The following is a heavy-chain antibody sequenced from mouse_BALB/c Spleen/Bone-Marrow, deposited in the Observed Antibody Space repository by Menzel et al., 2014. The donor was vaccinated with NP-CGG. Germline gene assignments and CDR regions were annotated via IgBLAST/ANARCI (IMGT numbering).Heavy chain of an antibody. CDR3: ARSILGAMDY. CDR1: GYAFTSYI. D-gene: IGHD4-1*01. J-gene: IGHJ4*01. Sequence: EVQVVESGPELVKPGASVKVSCKASGYAFTSYIMYWVKQSHGKSLEWIGYIDPYNGGTSYNQKFKGKATLTVDKSSSTAYMHLNSLTSEDSAVYYCARSILGAMDYWGQGTSVTVSS. CDR2: IDPYNGGT. V-gene: IGHV1S135*01.